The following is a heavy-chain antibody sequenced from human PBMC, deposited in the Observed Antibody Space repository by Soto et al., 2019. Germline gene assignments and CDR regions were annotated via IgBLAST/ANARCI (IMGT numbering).Heavy chain of an antibody. CDR2: INHSGST. Sequence: SETLSLTCAVYGGSFSGYYWSWIRQPPGKGLEWIGEINHSGSTNYNPSLKSRVTISVDTSKNQFSLKLSSVTAADTAVYYCARTTVTTPEYFQHWGQGTLVTVSS. V-gene: IGHV4-34*01. D-gene: IGHD4-17*01. J-gene: IGHJ1*01. CDR1: GGSFSGYY. CDR3: ARTTVTTPEYFQH.